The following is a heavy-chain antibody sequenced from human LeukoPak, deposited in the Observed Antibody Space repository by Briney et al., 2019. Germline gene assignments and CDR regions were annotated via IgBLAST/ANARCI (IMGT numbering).Heavy chain of an antibody. D-gene: IGHD3-22*01. CDR3: ARDFGYYYDSSGYRTQH. Sequence: PGGSLRLSCAASGFTFSSYSMNWVRQAPGKGLEWVSSISSSSSYIYYADSVKGRFTISRDNAKNSLYLQMNSLRAEDTAVYYCARDFGYYYDSSGYRTQHWGQGTLVTVSS. V-gene: IGHV3-21*01. J-gene: IGHJ1*01. CDR2: ISSSSSYI. CDR1: GFTFSSYS.